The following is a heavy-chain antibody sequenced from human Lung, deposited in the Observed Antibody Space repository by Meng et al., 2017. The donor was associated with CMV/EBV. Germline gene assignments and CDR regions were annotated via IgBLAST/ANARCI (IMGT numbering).Heavy chain of an antibody. V-gene: IGHV4-34*01. CDR2: INHSGST. CDR1: GGFFSGYY. CDR3: ARGEVARGYCTNGLCYSPRGDYYYGMDV. J-gene: IGHJ6*02. Sequence: SETLSLXCAVYGGFFSGYYWSWIRQPPGEGLEWIGEINHSGSTNYNPSLKSRVTISVDTSKNQFSRKLSSVAAADTAVYYCARGEVARGYCTNGLCYSPRGDYYYGMDVWGQGTTVTVSS. D-gene: IGHD2-8*01.